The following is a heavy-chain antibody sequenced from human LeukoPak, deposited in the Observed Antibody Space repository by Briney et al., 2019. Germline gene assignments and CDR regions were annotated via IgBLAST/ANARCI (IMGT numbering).Heavy chain of an antibody. D-gene: IGHD3-22*01. J-gene: IGHJ5*02. V-gene: IGHV4-39*02. CDR1: GGSISSSSYY. Sequence: SETLSLTCTVSGGSISSSSYYWGWIRQPPGKGLEWIGSIYYSGSTYYNPSLKSRVTISVDTSKNQFSLKLSSVTAADTAVYYCARESYYHDSSGYSNWFDPWGQGTLVTVSS. CDR2: IYYSGST. CDR3: ARESYYHDSSGYSNWFDP.